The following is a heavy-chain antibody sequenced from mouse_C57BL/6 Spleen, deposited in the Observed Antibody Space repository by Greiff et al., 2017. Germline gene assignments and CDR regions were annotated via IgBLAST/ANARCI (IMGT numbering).Heavy chain of an antibody. D-gene: IGHD1-1*01. CDR3: VRQDYGGFAY. J-gene: IGHJ3*01. CDR1: GFSFNTYA. CDR2: IRSKSNNYAT. V-gene: IGHV10-1*01. Sequence: EVQLVESGGGLVQPKGSLKLSCAASGFSFNTYAMNWVRQAPGKGLEWVARIRSKSNNYATYYAESVKDSFTISRDDSESMLYLQMNNLKTEDTAMYYCVRQDYGGFAYWGQGTLVTVSA.